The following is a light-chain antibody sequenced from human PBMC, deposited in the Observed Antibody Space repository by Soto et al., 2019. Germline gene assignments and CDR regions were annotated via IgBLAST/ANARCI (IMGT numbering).Light chain of an antibody. CDR1: GSNIGAGYD. CDR2: DTT. J-gene: IGLJ2*01. Sequence: QSVLTQPPSVSGAPGQSVTISCTGSGSNIGAGYDVHWYQQLPGVAPKLLIFDTTNRPSGVPGRFSGSKSGASASLAITGLLPGDEADFFCQSFDSNLNAVVFGGGTKLTVL. V-gene: IGLV1-40*01. CDR3: QSFDSNLNAVV.